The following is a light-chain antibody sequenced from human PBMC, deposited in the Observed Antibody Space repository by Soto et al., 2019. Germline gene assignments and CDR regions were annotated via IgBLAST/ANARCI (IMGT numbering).Light chain of an antibody. Sequence: EIVLTQSPGTLSLSPGERATLSCRASQSVSSSYLAWYQQKPGQAPRLLIYGASSRATGIPDRFSGSGSGTDFTLTISRLEPEDFAVYYCQQYGSSHPRTFGGGTKV. CDR3: QQYGSSHPRT. CDR1: QSVSSSY. CDR2: GAS. J-gene: IGKJ4*01. V-gene: IGKV3-20*01.